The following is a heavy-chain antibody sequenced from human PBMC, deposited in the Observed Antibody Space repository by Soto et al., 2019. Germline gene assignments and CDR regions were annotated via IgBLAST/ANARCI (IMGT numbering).Heavy chain of an antibody. V-gene: IGHV1-69*02. CDR3: ARAVSGYCSSTSCSYYMDV. CDR2: IIPILGIA. D-gene: IGHD2-2*03. Sequence: QVQLVQSGAEVKKPGSSVKVSCKASGGTFSSYTISWVRQAPGQGLEWMGRIIPILGIANYAQKFQGRVTITADKSTSTAYMELRSLSSEDTAVYYCARAVSGYCSSTSCSYYMDVWGKGTTVTVSS. J-gene: IGHJ6*03. CDR1: GGTFSSYT.